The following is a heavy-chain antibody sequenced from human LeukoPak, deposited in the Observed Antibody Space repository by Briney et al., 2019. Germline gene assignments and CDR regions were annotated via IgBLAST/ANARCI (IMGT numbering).Heavy chain of an antibody. D-gene: IGHD2-21*02. CDR1: GFTFSSYW. J-gene: IGHJ6*02. CDR3: AKAHCGGDCYPDLNYGMDV. V-gene: IGHV3-7*01. Sequence: GGSLRLSCAASGFTFSSYWMSWVRQAPGKGLEWVANIKQDGSEKYYVDSVKGRFTISRDNSKNTLYLQMNSLRAEDTAVYYCAKAHCGGDCYPDLNYGMDVWGQGTTVTVSS. CDR2: IKQDGSEK.